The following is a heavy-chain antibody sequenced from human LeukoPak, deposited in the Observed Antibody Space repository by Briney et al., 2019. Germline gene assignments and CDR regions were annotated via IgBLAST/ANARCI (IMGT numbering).Heavy chain of an antibody. CDR1: GFTFSSYG. V-gene: IGHV3-7*03. CDR3: AKEGRSLQTY. Sequence: GGSLRLSCAASGFTFSSYGMHWVRLAPGKGLEWVANIKEDGTETYYVDSVKGRFTISRDNAKNSLYLQMNSLRVEDTAVYYCAKEGRSLQTYWGQGTLVTVSS. CDR2: IKEDGTET. D-gene: IGHD5-24*01. J-gene: IGHJ4*02.